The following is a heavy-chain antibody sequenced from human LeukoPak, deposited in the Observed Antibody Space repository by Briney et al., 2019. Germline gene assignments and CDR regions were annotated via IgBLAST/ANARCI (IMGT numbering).Heavy chain of an antibody. CDR3: ARAVYGNWFDP. Sequence: SETLSLTCTVSGGSISSYYWSWIRQPPGKGLEWIGYIYYSESTNYNPSLKSRVTISVDTSKNQFSLKLSSVTAAVTAVYYCARAVYGNWFDPWGQGTLVTVSS. V-gene: IGHV4-59*01. CDR1: GGSISSYY. J-gene: IGHJ5*02. D-gene: IGHD1-14*01. CDR2: IYYSEST.